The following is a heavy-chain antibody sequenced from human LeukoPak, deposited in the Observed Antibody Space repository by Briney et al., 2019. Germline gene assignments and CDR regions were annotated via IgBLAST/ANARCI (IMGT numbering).Heavy chain of an antibody. CDR3: ARDRDIVVVPAANHAFDI. V-gene: IGHV1-69*04. CDR1: GGTFSSYA. J-gene: IGHJ3*02. Sequence: ASVKVSCKASGGTFSSYAISWVRQAPGQGLEWMGRIIPILGIANYAQKFQGRVTITADKSTSTAYMELSSLRSEDTAVYYCARDRDIVVVPAANHAFDIWGQGTMVTVSS. CDR2: IIPILGIA. D-gene: IGHD2-2*01.